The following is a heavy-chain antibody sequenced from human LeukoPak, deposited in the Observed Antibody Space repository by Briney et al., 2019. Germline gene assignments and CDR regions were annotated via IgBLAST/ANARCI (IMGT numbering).Heavy chain of an antibody. D-gene: IGHD2-15*01. Sequence: GGSLRLSCAASGFTFSDHHMDWVRQAPGKGLEWVGRTRNKANSYTTEYAASVKGRFTISRDDSKNSLYLQMNSLKTEDTAVYYCARMKVALDYWGQGTLVTVSS. CDR1: GFTFSDHH. V-gene: IGHV3-72*01. CDR2: TRNKANSYTT. J-gene: IGHJ4*02. CDR3: ARMKVALDY.